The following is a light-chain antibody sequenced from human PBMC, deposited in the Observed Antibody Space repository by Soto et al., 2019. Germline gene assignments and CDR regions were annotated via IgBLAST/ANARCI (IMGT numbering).Light chain of an antibody. CDR2: DAS. CDR3: QQYDHLPRT. J-gene: IGKJ1*01. CDR1: QEISYY. Sequence: DIQMIQSPSSLSASVGDIVTITCQASQEISYYLNWYQQKPGKAPKLLNYDASNLERGVPSRFSGRGSGTDVTFTISSLQPEDFATYYCQQYDHLPRTFGRGTKVEIK. V-gene: IGKV1-33*01.